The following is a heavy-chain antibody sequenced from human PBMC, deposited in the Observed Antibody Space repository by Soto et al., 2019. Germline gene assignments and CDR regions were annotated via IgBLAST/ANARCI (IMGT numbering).Heavy chain of an antibody. J-gene: IGHJ4*02. CDR1: GGTFSSYT. D-gene: IGHD4-17*01. CDR3: ATASVTTSTNFDY. Sequence: ASVKVSCKASGGTFSSYTISWVRQAPGQGLEWMGRIIPILGIANYAQKFQGRVTITADKSTSTAYMELSSLRSEDTAVYYCATASVTTSTNFDYWGQGTLVTVSS. V-gene: IGHV1-69*02. CDR2: IIPILGIA.